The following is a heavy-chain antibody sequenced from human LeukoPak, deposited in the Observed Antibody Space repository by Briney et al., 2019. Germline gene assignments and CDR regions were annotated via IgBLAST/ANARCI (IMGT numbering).Heavy chain of an antibody. V-gene: IGHV3-7*01. CDR3: ARDNVRDPEY. Sequence: GGSLRLSCAASGFPCSIFWLSWVRQAPGKGLEWVANINPDGGEKYYVDSVKGRFTISRDNANNSLYLQMNSLRAEDTAVYFCARDNVRDPEYWGQGTLVTVSS. CDR2: INPDGGEK. CDR1: GFPCSIFW. J-gene: IGHJ4*02. D-gene: IGHD2-8*01.